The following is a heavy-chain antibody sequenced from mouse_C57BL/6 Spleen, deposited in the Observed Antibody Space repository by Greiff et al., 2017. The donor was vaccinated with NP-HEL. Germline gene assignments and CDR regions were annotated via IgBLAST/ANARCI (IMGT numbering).Heavy chain of an antibody. J-gene: IGHJ2*01. CDR1: GYTFTSYG. CDR2: IYPRSGNT. D-gene: IGHD2-5*01. V-gene: IGHV1-81*01. CDR3: ARRYSNYDFDY. Sequence: VQLQESGAELARPGASVKLSCKASGYTFTSYGLSWVRQRTGQGLEWIGEIYPRSGNTYYNENFKGKATLTADKSSSTAYMELRSLTSEDSAVYFCARRYSNYDFDYWGQGTTLTVSS.